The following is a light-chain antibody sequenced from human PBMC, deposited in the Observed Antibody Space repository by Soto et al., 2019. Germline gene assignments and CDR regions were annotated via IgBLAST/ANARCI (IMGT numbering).Light chain of an antibody. CDR3: HVWDSSSDHPV. Sequence: SYELTQPPSVSVAPGKRARITCGGNNIGSKSVHWYQQKPGQAPVLVIYYDSDRPSGIPERFSGSNSGNTATLTISRVEAGDEADYYCHVWDSSSDHPVFGGGTKLTLL. J-gene: IGLJ2*01. CDR1: NIGSKS. CDR2: YDS. V-gene: IGLV3-21*04.